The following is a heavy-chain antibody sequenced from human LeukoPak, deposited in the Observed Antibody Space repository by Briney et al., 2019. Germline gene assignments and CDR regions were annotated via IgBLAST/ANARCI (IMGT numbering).Heavy chain of an antibody. Sequence: GESLKISCKGSGYSFTSYWIGWVRQMPGKGLEWMGIIYPGDSDTRYSPSFQGQVTISADKSISTAYLQWSSLKASDTAMYYCARPPSYCSSTSCYTGRYFDYWGQGTLVIVSS. D-gene: IGHD2-2*02. CDR2: IYPGDSDT. CDR3: ARPPSYCSSTSCYTGRYFDY. CDR1: GYSFTSYW. V-gene: IGHV5-51*01. J-gene: IGHJ4*02.